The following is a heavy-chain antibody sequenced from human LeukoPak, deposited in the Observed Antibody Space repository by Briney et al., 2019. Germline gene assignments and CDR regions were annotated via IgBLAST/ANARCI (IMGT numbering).Heavy chain of an antibody. Sequence: GGSLRLSCAASGFTFSNYAMSWVRQAPGKGLEWVSGISGSDGTTYCADSVKGRFTISRDNSKNTLYLQMNGLRAEDTAVYYCAKDSAKKYDDYWGQGTLVTVSS. CDR2: ISGSDGTT. J-gene: IGHJ4*02. CDR3: AKDSAKKYDDY. D-gene: IGHD2/OR15-2a*01. V-gene: IGHV3-23*01. CDR1: GFTFSNYA.